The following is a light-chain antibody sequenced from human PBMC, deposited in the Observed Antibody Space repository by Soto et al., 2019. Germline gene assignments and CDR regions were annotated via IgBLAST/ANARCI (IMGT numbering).Light chain of an antibody. CDR3: QPRSNWPKP. Sequence: EIVLTQSARKLSLSRREVASLCCRASQSVSSYLAWYQQKPGQAPRLLIYDASNRATGIPARFSGSGSGTDFTLTISSREPEEFAVSYSQPRSNWPKPSGQGTKVDIK. J-gene: IGKJ1*01. V-gene: IGKV3-11*01. CDR2: DAS. CDR1: QSVSSY.